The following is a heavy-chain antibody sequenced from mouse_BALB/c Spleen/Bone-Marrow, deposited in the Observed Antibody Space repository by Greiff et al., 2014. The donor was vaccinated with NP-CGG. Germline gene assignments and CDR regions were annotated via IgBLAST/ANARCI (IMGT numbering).Heavy chain of an antibody. V-gene: IGHV1-4*01. D-gene: IGHD2-1*01. CDR2: INPSSGYT. CDR1: GYTFTYYT. CDR3: ARGGNYLYSAMDS. Sequence: QVQLQQSGAELARPGASVKMSCKASGYTFTYYTMHWVKQRPGQGLEWIGYINPSSGYTNYNQKFKDKATLTADKSSSTAYMQLSSLTSDDYTVYYCARGGNYLYSAMDSWGQGTSVTVSS. J-gene: IGHJ4*01.